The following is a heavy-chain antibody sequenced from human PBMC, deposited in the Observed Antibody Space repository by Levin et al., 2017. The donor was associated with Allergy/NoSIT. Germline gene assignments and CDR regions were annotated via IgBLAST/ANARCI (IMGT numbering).Heavy chain of an antibody. D-gene: IGHD3-3*01. V-gene: IGHV1-18*01. CDR2: ISAYNGNT. CDR1: GYTFTSYG. Sequence: GESLKISCKASGYTFTSYGISWVRQAPGQGLEWMGWISAYNGNTNYAQKLQGRVTMTTDTSTSTAYMELRSLRSDDTAVYYCAREGRGEYYDFGSGYQTYGPWGQGTLVTVSS. J-gene: IGHJ5*02. CDR3: AREGRGEYYDFGSGYQTYGP.